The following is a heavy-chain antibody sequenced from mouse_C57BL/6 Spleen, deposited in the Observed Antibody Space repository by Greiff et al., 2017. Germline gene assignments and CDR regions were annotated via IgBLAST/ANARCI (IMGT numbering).Heavy chain of an antibody. CDR1: GYSFTGYY. CDR3: ARGAMVTSWFAY. CDR2: INPSTGGT. J-gene: IGHJ3*01. D-gene: IGHD2-2*01. Sequence: EVQLQQSGPELVKPGASVKISCKASGYSFTGYYMNWVKQSPEKSLEWIGEINPSTGGTTYNQKFKAKATLTVDKSSSTAYMQLKSLTSADSAVYYCARGAMVTSWFAYWGQGTLVTVSA. V-gene: IGHV1-42*01.